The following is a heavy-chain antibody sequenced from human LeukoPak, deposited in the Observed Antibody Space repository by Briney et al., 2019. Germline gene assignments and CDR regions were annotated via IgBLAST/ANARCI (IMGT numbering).Heavy chain of an antibody. CDR2: ISWNSGSI. J-gene: IGHJ3*01. V-gene: IGHV3-9*01. CDR3: AKDMAYCSSTSCYGWSNAFDF. D-gene: IGHD2-2*01. CDR1: GFTFDDYG. Sequence: GGSLRLSCAASGFTFDDYGMSWVRQAPGKGLEWVSGISWNSGSIGYADSVKGRFTISRDNAKKSMHLQMNSLRPEDTALYYCAKDMAYCSSTSCYGWSNAFDFWGQGTMLTVSP.